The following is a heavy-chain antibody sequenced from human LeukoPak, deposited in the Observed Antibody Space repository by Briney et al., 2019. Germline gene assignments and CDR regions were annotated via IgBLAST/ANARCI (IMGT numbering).Heavy chain of an antibody. CDR2: IYYSGNT. J-gene: IGHJ4*02. D-gene: IGHD5-12*01. V-gene: IGHV4-39*01. Sequence: PSETLSLTCTVSGGSISSSTYYWGCIRQPPGKGLEWIGSIYYSGNTYYNPSLKSRVTISVDTSKNQFSLKLSSVTAADTAVYYCSRRLRDRVDYWGQGTLVTVSS. CDR3: SRRLRDRVDY. CDR1: GGSISSSTYY.